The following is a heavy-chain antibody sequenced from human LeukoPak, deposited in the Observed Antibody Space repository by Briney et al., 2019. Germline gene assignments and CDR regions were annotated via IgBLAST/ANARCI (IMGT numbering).Heavy chain of an antibody. J-gene: IGHJ4*02. V-gene: IGHV3-9*01. CDR2: ISWNSGII. CDR1: GFTFDDYA. D-gene: IGHD3-22*01. CDR3: AKDKATMIVGSFDY. Sequence: PGRSLRLSCAASGFTFDDYAMHWVRQAPGKGLEWVSRISWNSGIIGYADSVRGRFTISRDNAKNSLYLQMNSLRAEDPALYYCAKDKATMIVGSFDYWGQGTLVTVSS.